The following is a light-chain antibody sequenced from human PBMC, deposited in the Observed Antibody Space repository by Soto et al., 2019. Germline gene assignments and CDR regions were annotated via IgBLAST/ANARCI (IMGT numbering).Light chain of an antibody. Sequence: AIQLTQSPSSLSASIGDRVTITCRASQGTSSALAWYQQKPGKAPSLLIYGASTLESGVPSTFSGSGSGTDFTLTISSLQPEDFATYYCQHFNGYPRTFGQGTRLEIK. CDR2: GAS. J-gene: IGKJ5*01. V-gene: IGKV1-13*02. CDR1: QGTSSA. CDR3: QHFNGYPRT.